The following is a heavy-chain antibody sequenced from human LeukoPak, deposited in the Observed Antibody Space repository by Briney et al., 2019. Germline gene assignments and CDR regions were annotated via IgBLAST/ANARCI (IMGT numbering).Heavy chain of an antibody. J-gene: IGHJ4*02. CDR3: ARGSGYSYGLIDY. CDR2: IYTSGST. V-gene: IGHV4-61*02. D-gene: IGHD5-18*01. CDR1: GGSISSGSYY. Sequence: SQTLSLTCTVSGGSISSGSYYWSWIRQPAGKGLEWIGRIYTSGSTNYNPSLKSRVTISVDTSKNQFSLKLSSVTAADTAVYYCARGSGYSYGLIDYWGQGTLVTVSS.